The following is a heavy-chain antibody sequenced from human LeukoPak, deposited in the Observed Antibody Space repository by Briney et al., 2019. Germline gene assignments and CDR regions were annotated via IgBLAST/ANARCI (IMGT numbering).Heavy chain of an antibody. J-gene: IGHJ6*02. CDR3: ARGGNRIAYYYYGMDV. CDR1: GGSISSGGYY. CDR2: IYYSGST. D-gene: IGHD2-21*01. V-gene: IGHV4-31*03. Sequence: SESLSLTCTVSGGSISSGGYYWSWIRQHPGKGLEWIGYIYYSGSTYYNPSLKSRVTISVDTSKNQFSLKLSSVTAADTAVYYCARGGNRIAYYYYGMDVWGQGTTVTVSS.